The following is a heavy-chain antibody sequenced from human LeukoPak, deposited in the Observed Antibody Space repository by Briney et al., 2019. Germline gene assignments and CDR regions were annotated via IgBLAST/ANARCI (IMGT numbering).Heavy chain of an antibody. Sequence: PGGSLRLSCAASGFTFSSYEMNWVCQAPGKGLEWVSYISSSGSTIYYADSVKGRFTISRDNAKNSLYLQMNSLRAEDTAVYYCARASATYYYDSSGYTKGAFDIWGQGTMVTVSS. D-gene: IGHD3-22*01. CDR2: ISSSGSTI. J-gene: IGHJ3*02. V-gene: IGHV3-48*03. CDR3: ARASATYYYDSSGYTKGAFDI. CDR1: GFTFSSYE.